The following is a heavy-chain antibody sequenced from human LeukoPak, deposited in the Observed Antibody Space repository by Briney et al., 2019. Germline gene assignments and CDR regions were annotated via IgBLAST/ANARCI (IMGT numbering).Heavy chain of an antibody. CDR1: RCSVSSSTYC. Sequence: PSESLSLTCTVSRCSVSSSTYCWGWLRPPPGKGLEWIVSIYYNGTTYDNPSLKSRFTISLDMSKNEFFLTMTSVTAADTAVYFCTAEKNGSPHYWGQGTQVTVSS. CDR3: TAEKNGSPHY. V-gene: IGHV4-39*07. D-gene: IGHD2-8*01. CDR2: IYYNGTT. J-gene: IGHJ4*02.